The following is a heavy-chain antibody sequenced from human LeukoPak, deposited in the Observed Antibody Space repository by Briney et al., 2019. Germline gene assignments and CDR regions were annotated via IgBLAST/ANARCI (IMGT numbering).Heavy chain of an antibody. V-gene: IGHV5-51*01. Sequence: GESLKISCKGSGYSFTSYWIGWVRQMPGKGLEWMGIIYPGDSDTRYSPSFQGQVTISADKSISTAYLQWSSLKASDTVMYYCARLLKVAALKSSFDPWGQGTLVTVSS. CDR3: ARLLKVAALKSSFDP. D-gene: IGHD6-13*01. CDR1: GYSFTSYW. J-gene: IGHJ5*02. CDR2: IYPGDSDT.